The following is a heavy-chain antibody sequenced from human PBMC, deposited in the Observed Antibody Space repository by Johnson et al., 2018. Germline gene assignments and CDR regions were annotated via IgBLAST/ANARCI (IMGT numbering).Heavy chain of an antibody. J-gene: IGHJ5*02. CDR3: AKDPFSANVDP. Sequence: PQAPGKGLEWVSAISGSGGSTYYADSVKGRFTISRDNSKNTLYLQMNSLRAEDTAVYYCAKDPFSANVDPWGQGTLVTVSS. CDR2: ISGSGGST. D-gene: IGHD1-1*01. V-gene: IGHV3-23*01.